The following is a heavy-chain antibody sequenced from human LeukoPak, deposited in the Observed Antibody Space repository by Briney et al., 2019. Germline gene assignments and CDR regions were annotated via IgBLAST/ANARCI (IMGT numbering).Heavy chain of an antibody. CDR2: INPNSGGT. D-gene: IGHD6-13*01. CDR3: ARDYSSSWYRPRSWFDP. V-gene: IGHV1-2*02. J-gene: IGHJ5*02. CDR1: GYTFTGYY. Sequence: ASVKVSCKASGYTFTGYYIHWVRQAPGQGLEWMGWINPNSGGTDYAQQFQGRVTMTRDTSINTAYMELSRLRSDDTAVYYCARDYSSSWYRPRSWFDPWGQGTLVTVSS.